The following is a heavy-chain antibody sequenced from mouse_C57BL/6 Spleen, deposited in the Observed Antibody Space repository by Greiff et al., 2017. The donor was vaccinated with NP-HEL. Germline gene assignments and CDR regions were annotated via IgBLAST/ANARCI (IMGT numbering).Heavy chain of an antibody. CDR2: IYPRDGST. Sequence: QVQLKQSDAELVKPGASVKISCKVSGYTFTDHTIHWMKQRPEQGLEWIGYIYPRDGSTKYNEKFKGKATLTADKSSSTAYMQLNSLTSEDSAVYFCAREGDYYYGSSYYFDYWGQGTTLTVSS. CDR3: AREGDYYYGSSYYFDY. V-gene: IGHV1-78*01. J-gene: IGHJ2*01. D-gene: IGHD1-1*01. CDR1: GYTFTDHT.